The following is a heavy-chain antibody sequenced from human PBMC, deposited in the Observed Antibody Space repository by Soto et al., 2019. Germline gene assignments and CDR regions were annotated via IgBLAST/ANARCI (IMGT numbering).Heavy chain of an antibody. V-gene: IGHV3-53*01. J-gene: IGHJ3*01. Sequence: GGSLRLSCAVSGFTVSNTYMGWVRQAPGKGLEWVAVIYRGVSTHYADSVKGRFTISRDDSKNTIYLQMNSLRAEDTAVYYCARDRSDSSRADSFDVWGQGTMVTVSS. CDR3: ARDRSDSSRADSFDV. CDR1: GFTVSNTY. D-gene: IGHD6-25*01. CDR2: IYRGVST.